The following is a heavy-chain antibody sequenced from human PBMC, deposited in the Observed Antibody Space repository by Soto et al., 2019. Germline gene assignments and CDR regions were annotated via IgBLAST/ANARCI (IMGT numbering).Heavy chain of an antibody. CDR2: IWYDGSNK. J-gene: IGHJ4*02. D-gene: IGHD3-22*01. CDR1: GFTFSSYG. Sequence: QVQLVESGGGVVQPGRSLRLSCAASGFTFSSYGMHWVRQAPGKGLEWVAVIWYDGSNKYYADSVKGRFSISRDNSKNTLYLQMNSPKAEDTAVYYCARDVIDNSGYYDFGYWGQGTLVTVSS. CDR3: ARDVIDNSGYYDFGY. V-gene: IGHV3-33*01.